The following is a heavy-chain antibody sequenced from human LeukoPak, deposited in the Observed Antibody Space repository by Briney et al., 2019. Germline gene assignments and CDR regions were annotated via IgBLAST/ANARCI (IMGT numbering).Heavy chain of an antibody. J-gene: IGHJ4*02. CDR2: ISGSGGST. Sequence: GGSLRLSCAASGFTFSSYAMSWVRQAPGKGLEWVSAISGSGGSTYYADSVKGRFTISRGNSKNTQYLQMNSLRAEDTAVYYCAKDREVGATWGAFDYWGQGTLVTVSS. V-gene: IGHV3-23*01. CDR3: AKDREVGATWGAFDY. D-gene: IGHD1-26*01. CDR1: GFTFSSYA.